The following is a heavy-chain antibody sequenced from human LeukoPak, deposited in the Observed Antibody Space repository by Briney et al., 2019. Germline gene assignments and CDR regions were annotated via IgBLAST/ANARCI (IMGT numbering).Heavy chain of an antibody. Sequence: GGSLRHSCATSGFTFSSYAMSWVRQAPGKGLEWVSGISSSGTNTYYAASVKGRFTISRDNSKNTLYLQMNSLRAEDTAVYYCAKGYYYDSSGYYQVGEHAFDIWGQGTMVTVSS. CDR2: ISSSGTNT. CDR1: GFTFSSYA. J-gene: IGHJ3*02. D-gene: IGHD3-22*01. V-gene: IGHV3-23*01. CDR3: AKGYYYDSSGYYQVGEHAFDI.